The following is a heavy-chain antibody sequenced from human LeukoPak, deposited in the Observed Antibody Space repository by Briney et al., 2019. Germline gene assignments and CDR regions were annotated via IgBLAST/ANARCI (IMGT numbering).Heavy chain of an antibody. J-gene: IGHJ6*02. V-gene: IGHV3-30-3*01. Sequence: PGGSLRLSCAASGFTFSSYAMHWVRQAPGKGLEWVAVISYDGSNKYYADSVKGRFTISRDNSKNTLYLQMNSLRAEDAAVYYCARDHAGYYGMDVWGQGTTVTVSS. CDR1: GFTFSSYA. CDR2: ISYDGSNK. CDR3: ARDHAGYYGMDV.